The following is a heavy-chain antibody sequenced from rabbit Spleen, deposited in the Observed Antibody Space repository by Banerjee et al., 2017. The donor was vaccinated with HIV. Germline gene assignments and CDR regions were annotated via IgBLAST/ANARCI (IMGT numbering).Heavy chain of an antibody. CDR3: ARDESYNGWGDFNL. V-gene: IGHV1S45*01. J-gene: IGHJ4*01. CDR1: GFSFSGNYI. CDR2: IYGGSSGST. Sequence: QEQLVESGGGLVQPEGSLTLTCTASGFSFSGNYIMCWVRQAPGKGLEWIACIYGGSSGSTYYASWAKGRFTISKTSSTTVTLQMTSLTVADTATYFCARDESYNGWGDFNLWGQGTLVTVS. D-gene: IGHD4-1*01.